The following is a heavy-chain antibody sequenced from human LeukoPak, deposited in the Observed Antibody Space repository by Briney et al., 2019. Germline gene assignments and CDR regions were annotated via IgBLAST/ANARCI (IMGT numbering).Heavy chain of an antibody. V-gene: IGHV1-8*01. J-gene: IGHJ6*02. CDR3: ARSYIVATDYYYYGMDV. D-gene: IGHD5-12*01. Sequence: ASVKVSCTASGYTFTSYDINWVRQATGQGLEWMGWMNPNSGNTGYAQKFQGRVTMTRNTSISTAYMELSSLRSEDTAVYYCARSYIVATDYYYYGMDVWGQGTTVTVSS. CDR1: GYTFTSYD. CDR2: MNPNSGNT.